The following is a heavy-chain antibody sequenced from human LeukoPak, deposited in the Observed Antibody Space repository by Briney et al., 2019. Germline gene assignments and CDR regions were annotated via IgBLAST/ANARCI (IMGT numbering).Heavy chain of an antibody. CDR3: AKEARCCSSTSCYRYSCYYMDV. J-gene: IGHJ6*03. D-gene: IGHD2-2*01. CDR1: DGSISSTNW. V-gene: IGHV4-4*02. CDR2: VHHSGTS. Sequence: SGTLSLTCVVSDGSISSTNWWNWVRQPPGKGLEWIGEVHHSGTSNYNPSLKSRVTISVDKSKNQFSLKLTSVTAADTAVYYCAKEARCCSSTSCYRYSCYYMDVWGKGTTVTVSS.